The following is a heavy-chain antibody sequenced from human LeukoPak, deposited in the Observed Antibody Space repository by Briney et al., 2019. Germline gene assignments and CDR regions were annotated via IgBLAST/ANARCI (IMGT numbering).Heavy chain of an antibody. D-gene: IGHD3-22*01. V-gene: IGHV3-23*01. Sequence: GGSLRLSCVVSGFTFSSYAMSWVRQAPGKGLEWVSGISGSGGSTYYADSVKGRFTISRDNTKNTLYLQMNSLRAEDTAVHYCAKDLRSDYYWVGDFDYWGQGTLVTVSS. J-gene: IGHJ4*02. CDR3: AKDLRSDYYWVGDFDY. CDR1: GFTFSSYA. CDR2: ISGSGGST.